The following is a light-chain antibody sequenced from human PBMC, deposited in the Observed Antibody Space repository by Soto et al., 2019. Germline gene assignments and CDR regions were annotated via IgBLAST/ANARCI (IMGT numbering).Light chain of an antibody. J-gene: IGKJ1*01. CDR3: QQYNDWPRT. Sequence: EIVMTQSPATLSVSPGGRATLSCRASQNVFDNLAWYQQRPGQAPGLLIYGASTRATGIPARFSGSGSGTEFTLTISSLQSEDFALYYCQQYNDWPRTFGQGTKVEI. CDR2: GAS. V-gene: IGKV3-15*01. CDR1: QNVFDN.